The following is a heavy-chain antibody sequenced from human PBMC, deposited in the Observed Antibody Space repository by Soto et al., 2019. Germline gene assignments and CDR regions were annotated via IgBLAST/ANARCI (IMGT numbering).Heavy chain of an antibody. V-gene: IGHV3-30-3*01. CDR2: ISYDGSNK. J-gene: IGHJ4*02. Sequence: QVQLVESGGGVGQPGRSLRLSCAASGFTFSSYALHWVRQAPGKGLEWVAVISYDGSNKYYADSVKGRFTISRDNSKNTLYLQMNSLRAEDTAVYYCAREPRGATSKGGFDYWGQGTLVTVSS. CDR3: AREPRGATSKGGFDY. D-gene: IGHD5-12*01. CDR1: GFTFSSYA.